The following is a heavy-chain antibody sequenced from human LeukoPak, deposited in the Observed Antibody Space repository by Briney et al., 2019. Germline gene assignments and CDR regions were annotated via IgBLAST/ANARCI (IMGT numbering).Heavy chain of an antibody. Sequence: GASVKVSCKASGYTFTGYYMHWVRQAPGQGLEWMGWINPNSGGTNYAQKFQGRVTMTRDTSIGTAYMELSRLRSDDTAVYYCARPSSIAVAGTHFQHWGQGTLVTVSS. D-gene: IGHD6-19*01. CDR1: GYTFTGYY. CDR3: ARPSSIAVAGTHFQH. CDR2: INPNSGGT. J-gene: IGHJ1*01. V-gene: IGHV1-2*02.